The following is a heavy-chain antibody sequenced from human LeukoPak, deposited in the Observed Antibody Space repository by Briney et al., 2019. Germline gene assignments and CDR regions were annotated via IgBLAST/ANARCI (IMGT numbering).Heavy chain of an antibody. CDR1: GFRFGEYT. J-gene: IGHJ5*02. V-gene: IGHV3-23*01. Sequence: GGSLRLSCAVSGFRFGEYTMTWVRRAPGKGLEWVSTINFSGTETHYADSVKGRFTISRDNSKNTLFLQLSSLRGEDTAIYCRVKGDWGDLWGQGTVVTVSS. CDR2: INFSGTET. CDR3: VKGDWGDL.